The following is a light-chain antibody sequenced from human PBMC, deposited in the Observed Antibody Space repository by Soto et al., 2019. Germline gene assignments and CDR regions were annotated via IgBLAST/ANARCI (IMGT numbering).Light chain of an antibody. V-gene: IGKV3-20*01. CDR1: QTVSSRY. CDR3: QQYGRSPAFT. Sequence: EIVLTQSPGTLSLSPGERATLSCRASQTVSSRYLAWYQQKPGQAPRLLMYGASNRATGIPDRFSGSGSGTDFTLTISRLEPEDFAVYFCQQYGRSPAFTFGQGTKVEIK. CDR2: GAS. J-gene: IGKJ2*01.